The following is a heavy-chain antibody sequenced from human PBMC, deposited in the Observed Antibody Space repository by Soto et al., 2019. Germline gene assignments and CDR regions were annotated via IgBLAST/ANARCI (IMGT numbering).Heavy chain of an antibody. J-gene: IGHJ5*02. CDR2: MHYSGST. D-gene: IGHD3-9*01. V-gene: IGHV4-59*08. Sequence: PSETLSLTCTVSGGSINNYYWNWIRQPPGKRLEWIGYMHYSGSTTYNPSLKSRVTISVDTSKNQFSLKLSSVTAADTAVYYCARHDDWHIGRYWFDPWGQGTLVTVSS. CDR1: GGSINNYY. CDR3: ARHDDWHIGRYWFDP.